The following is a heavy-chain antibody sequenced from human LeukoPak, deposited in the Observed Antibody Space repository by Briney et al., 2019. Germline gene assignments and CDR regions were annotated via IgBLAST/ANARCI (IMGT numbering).Heavy chain of an antibody. D-gene: IGHD3-3*01. CDR3: ARGLASGYPPIPFDY. Sequence: PSETLSLTCAVYVGSFSGYYWTWIRQPPGKGLEWIGEIIDTGSTKYTSSLKSRVTISVDTSKNQFSLSLDSVTAADTAVYYCARGLASGYPPIPFDYWGQGTLVTVSS. V-gene: IGHV4-34*12. CDR1: VGSFSGYY. J-gene: IGHJ4*02. CDR2: IIDTGST.